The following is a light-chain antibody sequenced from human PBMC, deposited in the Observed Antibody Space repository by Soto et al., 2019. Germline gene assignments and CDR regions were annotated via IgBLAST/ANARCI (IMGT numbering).Light chain of an antibody. CDR1: HVISNY. V-gene: IGKV1-27*01. Sequence: DIQMNQSPSSLSTSVGDRVTITCRASHVISNYLAWYQQKPGKAPKLLIYAASTLPSGVPSRFSGSGSGTDFTLTISSLQPEDVATYYCQQYNSAPWTFGQGTKVDIK. CDR3: QQYNSAPWT. CDR2: AAS. J-gene: IGKJ1*01.